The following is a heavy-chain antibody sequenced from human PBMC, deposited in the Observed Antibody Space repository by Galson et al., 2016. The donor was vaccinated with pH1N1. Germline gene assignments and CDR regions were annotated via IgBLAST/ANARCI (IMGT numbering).Heavy chain of an antibody. CDR1: GGSISSGGYY. D-gene: IGHD3-16*01. J-gene: IGHJ6*03. CDR2: IYYSGST. CDR3: AMVPRGEFLYYMDV. Sequence: TLSLTCTVSGGSISSGGYYWSWIRQHPGKGLEWIGHIYYSGSTYYNPSLKSRVTISVDTSKNQFSLKLSSVTAADTAVYYCAMVPRGEFLYYMDVWGKGTTVTVSS. V-gene: IGHV4-31*03.